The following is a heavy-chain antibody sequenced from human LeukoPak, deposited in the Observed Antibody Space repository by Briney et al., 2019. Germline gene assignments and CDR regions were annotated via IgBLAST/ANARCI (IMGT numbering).Heavy chain of an antibody. CDR1: GFTFSSYG. V-gene: IGHV3-33*01. CDR2: IWYDGSNK. J-gene: IGHJ5*02. CDR3: ARDLSVTTSWFDP. D-gene: IGHD4-11*01. Sequence: GRSLRLSCAASGFTFSSYGMHWVRQAPGKGLEWVAVIWYDGSNKYYADSVKGRFTISRDSSKNTLYLQMNSLRAEDTAVYYCARDLSVTTSWFDPWGQGTLVTVSS.